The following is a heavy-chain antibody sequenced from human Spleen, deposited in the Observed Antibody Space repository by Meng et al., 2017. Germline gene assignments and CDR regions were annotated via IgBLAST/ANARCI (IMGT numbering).Heavy chain of an antibody. CDR3: ARDEDISAAGKLFGDY. D-gene: IGHD6-13*01. CDR1: GYNFPDYL. J-gene: IGHJ4*02. CDR2: IDPKSGDT. V-gene: IGHV1-2*06. Sequence: ASVTVSCKPSGYNFPDYLLHWVRRAPGQGLEWMGRIDPKSGDTHYAQRFQGRVTMTGDTSISTAYMELSGLRSDDTAMYYCARDEDISAAGKLFGDYWGQGTLVTVSS.